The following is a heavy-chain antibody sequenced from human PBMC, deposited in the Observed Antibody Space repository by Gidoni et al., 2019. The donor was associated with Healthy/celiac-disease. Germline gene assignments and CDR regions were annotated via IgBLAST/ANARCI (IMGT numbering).Heavy chain of an antibody. V-gene: IGHV1-69*06. CDR2: IIPIFGTA. J-gene: IGHJ4*02. D-gene: IGHD3-3*01. Sequence: QVQLVQSGAEVTKPGSSVKVSFKASGGTFSSYAISWVRQAPGQGLEWMGGIIPIFGTANYEQKCQGRVKITADKSTSTAYMELSSLRSEDTAVYYCARDSLVPSGTFDYWGQGTLVTVSA. CDR3: ARDSLVPSGTFDY. CDR1: GGTFSSYA.